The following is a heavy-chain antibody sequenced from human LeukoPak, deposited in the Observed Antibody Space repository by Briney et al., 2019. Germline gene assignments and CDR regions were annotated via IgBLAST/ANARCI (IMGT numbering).Heavy chain of an antibody. CDR1: GGSISSYH. CDR2: IYYSGST. CDR3: ARGVVVSQGNWFDP. Sequence: PSETLSLTCTVSGGSISSYHWSWIRQPPGKGLEWIGYIYYSGSTNYNPSLKSRVTISEDTSKNQFSLKLSSVTAADTAVYYCARGVVVSQGNWFDPWGQGTLVTVSS. V-gene: IGHV4-59*01. D-gene: IGHD2-15*01. J-gene: IGHJ5*02.